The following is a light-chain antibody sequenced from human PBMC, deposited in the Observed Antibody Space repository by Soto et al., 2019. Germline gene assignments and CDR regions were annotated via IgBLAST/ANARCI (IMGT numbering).Light chain of an antibody. J-gene: IGKJ3*01. CDR2: GAS. Sequence: EVVLTQSPGTLSFSPGERATLTCRASQSVSSSYLAWFQQKPGQAPRLLIYGASSRATGIPDRFSGSGSGTDFTLTISRLEPEDFAVYYCQQYGNAPFTFGPGTK. CDR3: QQYGNAPFT. CDR1: QSVSSSY. V-gene: IGKV3-20*01.